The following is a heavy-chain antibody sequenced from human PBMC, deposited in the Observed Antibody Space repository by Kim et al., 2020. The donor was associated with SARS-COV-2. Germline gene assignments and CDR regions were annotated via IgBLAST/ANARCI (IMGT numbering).Heavy chain of an antibody. CDR1: GFTFSSYG. Sequence: GGSLRLSCAASGFTFSSYGLHWVRQAPGKGLEWVAFISYDGSNKYYADSVKGRFTVSRDNSKNTLYLQMNSLRAEDSAVYYCAKDPPPIRKDYSGSGSRSAFYYYYSYYGMDVWGQATTVTVAS. CDR3: AKDPPPIRKDYSGSGSRSAFYYYYSYYGMDV. J-gene: IGHJ6*02. V-gene: IGHV3-30*18. D-gene: IGHD3-10*01. CDR2: ISYDGSNK.